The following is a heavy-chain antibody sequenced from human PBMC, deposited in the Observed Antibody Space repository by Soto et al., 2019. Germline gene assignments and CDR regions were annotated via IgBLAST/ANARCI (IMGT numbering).Heavy chain of an antibody. CDR1: GFTFSSYA. CDR3: ARVLVPDLSGYYYGMDV. Sequence: GGSLRLSCAASGFTFSSYAMHWVRQAPGKGLEWVAVISYDGSNKYYADSVKGRFTISRDNSKNTLYLQMNSLRAEDTAVYYCARVLVPDLSGYYYGMDVWGQGTTVTVSS. D-gene: IGHD6-13*01. CDR2: ISYDGSNK. V-gene: IGHV3-30-3*01. J-gene: IGHJ6*02.